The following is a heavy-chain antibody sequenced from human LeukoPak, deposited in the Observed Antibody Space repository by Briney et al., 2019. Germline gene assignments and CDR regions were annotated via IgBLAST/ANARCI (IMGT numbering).Heavy chain of an antibody. Sequence: GGSLRLSCAASGFTFSSYSMNWVRQAPGKGLEWVSGISASGDSTYYADSVKGRFTISRDNSKNTLYLQMNSLKTEDTAVYYCTSPPYDSSGYRPDYWGQGTLVTVSS. CDR2: ISASGDST. J-gene: IGHJ4*02. CDR3: TSPPYDSSGYRPDY. V-gene: IGHV3-23*01. CDR1: GFTFSSYS. D-gene: IGHD3-22*01.